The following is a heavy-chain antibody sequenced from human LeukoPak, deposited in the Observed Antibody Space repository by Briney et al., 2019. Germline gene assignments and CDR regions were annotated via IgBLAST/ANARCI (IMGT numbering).Heavy chain of an antibody. J-gene: IGHJ1*01. V-gene: IGHV3-11*06. CDR3: ARDYYDSSGYYLKYFQH. CDR1: GFTFSDYY. Sequence: GGSLRLSCAASGFTFSDYYLTWIRQAPGKGLEWVSYISSSSSDTNYADSVRGRFTISRDNANKSLYLQMNSLRDEDTAVYYCARDYYDSSGYYLKYFQHWGQGTLVTVSS. CDR2: ISSSSSDT. D-gene: IGHD3-22*01.